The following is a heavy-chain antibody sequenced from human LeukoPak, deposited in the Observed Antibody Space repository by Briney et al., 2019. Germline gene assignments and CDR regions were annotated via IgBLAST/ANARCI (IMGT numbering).Heavy chain of an antibody. D-gene: IGHD3-22*01. V-gene: IGHV4-39*01. J-gene: IGHJ3*02. CDR3: ARGSHYYDSRAAFDI. Sequence: SETLSLTCTVSGGSISSSSYYWGWIRQPPGKGLEWIGSIYYSGSTYYNPSLKSRVTISVDTSKNQFSLKLSSVTAADTAVYYCARGSHYYDSRAAFDIWGQGTMVTVSS. CDR1: GGSISSSSYY. CDR2: IYYSGST.